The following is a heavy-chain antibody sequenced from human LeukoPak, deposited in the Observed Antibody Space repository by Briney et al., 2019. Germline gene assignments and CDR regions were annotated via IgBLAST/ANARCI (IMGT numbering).Heavy chain of an antibody. V-gene: IGHV3-7*01. Sequence: GGSLRLSCAASGFTFSSYWMSWVRQAPGKGLEWVANIKKDGRETYYVDSVKGRFTISRDNARNSLFLQMNSLRAEDTAVYYCAREGGSGWYSGWFDPWGQGTLVTVSS. CDR2: IKKDGRET. CDR1: GFTFSSYW. D-gene: IGHD6-19*01. CDR3: AREGGSGWYSGWFDP. J-gene: IGHJ5*02.